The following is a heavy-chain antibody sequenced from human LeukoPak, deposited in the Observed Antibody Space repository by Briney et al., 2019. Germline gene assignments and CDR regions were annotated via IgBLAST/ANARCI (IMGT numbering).Heavy chain of an antibody. CDR3: ARESYDSPHAFDI. Sequence: PGGSLRHSCAASGFTFSSYAMHWVRQAPGKGLEWVAVISYDGSNKYYADSVKGRFTISRDNSKNTLYLQMNSLRAEDTAVYYCARESYDSPHAFDIWGQGTMVTVSS. D-gene: IGHD5-12*01. CDR1: GFTFSSYA. CDR2: ISYDGSNK. J-gene: IGHJ3*02. V-gene: IGHV3-30-3*01.